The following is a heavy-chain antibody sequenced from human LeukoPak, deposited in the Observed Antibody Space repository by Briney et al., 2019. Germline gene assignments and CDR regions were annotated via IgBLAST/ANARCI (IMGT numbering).Heavy chain of an antibody. J-gene: IGHJ4*02. Sequence: SETLSLTCTVSGGSISSYYWSWIRQPPGKGLEWIGNIYSSGSTNYNPSLKSRVSIPVDTSKKQFSLKLSSVTAADTAVYYCARRVAGAGFGYWGQGTLVTVSS. CDR1: GGSISSYY. V-gene: IGHV4-59*08. CDR2: IYSSGST. CDR3: ARRVAGAGFGY. D-gene: IGHD6-19*01.